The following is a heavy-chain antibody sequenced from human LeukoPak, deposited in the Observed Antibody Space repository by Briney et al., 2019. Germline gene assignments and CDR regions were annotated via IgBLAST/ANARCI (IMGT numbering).Heavy chain of an antibody. CDR1: GDSVSSRSW. D-gene: IGHD5-24*01. CDR2: VYHSGST. CDR3: ARQRWLQLRFELDY. V-gene: IGHV4-4*02. Sequence: SETLSLTCTVSGDSVSSRSWWSWVRQPPGKGLEWIGEVYHSGSTNYNPVLKSRVTILLDKSKNQFSLKLSSVTAADTAVYYCARQRWLQLRFELDYWGQGTLVTVSS. J-gene: IGHJ4*02.